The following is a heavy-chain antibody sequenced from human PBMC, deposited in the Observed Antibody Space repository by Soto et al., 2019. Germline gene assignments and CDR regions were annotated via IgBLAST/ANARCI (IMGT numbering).Heavy chain of an antibody. CDR1: AFTFSSYA. CDR3: AKFRPLRDWTSSSCLGAFDI. D-gene: IGHD2-2*01. V-gene: IGHV3-23*01. CDR2: ISASADTT. Sequence: EEQLLESGGGLVRPGGSLRLSCAASAFTFSSYAMSWVRQAPGKGLEWVSAISASADTTYYADSVKGRFTISRDNSKDKLYLRRNSMRAEDTAVYYCAKFRPLRDWTSSSCLGAFDIWGQGTMVTVS. J-gene: IGHJ3*02.